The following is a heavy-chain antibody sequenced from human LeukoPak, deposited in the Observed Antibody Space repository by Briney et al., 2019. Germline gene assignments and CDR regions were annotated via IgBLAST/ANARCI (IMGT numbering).Heavy chain of an antibody. V-gene: IGHV4-59*01. CDR1: GGSIRSYY. CDR3: ARARVTMIVVGYAFDI. CDR2: IYYSGST. J-gene: IGHJ3*02. Sequence: PSETLSLTCTVSGGSIRSYYGSWIRQPPGKGLEWIGYIYYSGSTNYNPSLTSRVTISVATSKNQFSLKMSCVAAADADVYYCARARVTMIVVGYAFDIWGQGTMVTVSS. D-gene: IGHD3-22*01.